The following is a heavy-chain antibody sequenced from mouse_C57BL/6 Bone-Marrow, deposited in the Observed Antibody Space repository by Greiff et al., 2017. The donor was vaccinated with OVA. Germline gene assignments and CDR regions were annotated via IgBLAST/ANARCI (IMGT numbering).Heavy chain of an antibody. J-gene: IGHJ2*01. CDR3: ARRGIYDGYWLDY. CDR2: IHPNSGST. Sequence: QVQLQQPGAELVKPGASVKLSCKASGYTFTSYWMHWVKQRPGQGLEWIGMIHPNSGSTNYNEKFKSKATLTVDKSSSTAYMQLSSLTSEDSAVYYCARRGIYDGYWLDYWGQSTTLTVSS. CDR1: GYTFTSYW. D-gene: IGHD2-3*01. V-gene: IGHV1-64*01.